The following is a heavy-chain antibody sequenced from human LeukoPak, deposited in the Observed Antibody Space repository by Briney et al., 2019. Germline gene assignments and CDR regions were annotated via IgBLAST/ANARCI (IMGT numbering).Heavy chain of an antibody. CDR2: IYYSGST. J-gene: IGHJ4*02. CDR3: ARGDSSGWYYFDY. CDR1: GGSISSSSYY. V-gene: IGHV4-39*07. Sequence: SETLSLTCTVSGGSISSSSYYWGWIRQPPGKGLEWIGSIYYSGSTYYNPSLKSRVTISVDTSKNQFSLKLSSVTAADTAVYYCARGDSSGWYYFDYWGQGTLVTVSS. D-gene: IGHD6-19*01.